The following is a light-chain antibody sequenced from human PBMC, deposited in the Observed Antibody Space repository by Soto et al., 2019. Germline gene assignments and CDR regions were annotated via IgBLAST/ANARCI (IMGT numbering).Light chain of an antibody. V-gene: IGLV6-57*03. Sequence: NFMLTQPHSVSESPGKTATISCTRSSGSIASNYVQWYQLRPGSAPTTVIYEDNQRPSGVPDRFSGSIDSSSISASLTISGLKTDDEAHYYCQSYDSSNPWVFGGGTKLTVL. CDR2: EDN. J-gene: IGLJ3*02. CDR1: SGSIASNY. CDR3: QSYDSSNPWV.